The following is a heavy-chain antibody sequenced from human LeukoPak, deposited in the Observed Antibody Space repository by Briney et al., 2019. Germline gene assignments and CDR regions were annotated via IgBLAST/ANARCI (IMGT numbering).Heavy chain of an antibody. CDR1: GFTFSSYA. Sequence: GGSLRLSCAASGFTFSSYAMHWVRQAPGKGLEWVAVISYDGSNKYYADSVKGRFTISRDNSKNTLYLQMNSLRAEDTAVYYCARGHKLWFGELLSFDYWGQGTLVTVSS. CDR2: ISYDGSNK. V-gene: IGHV3-30-3*01. D-gene: IGHD3-10*01. J-gene: IGHJ4*02. CDR3: ARGHKLWFGELLSFDY.